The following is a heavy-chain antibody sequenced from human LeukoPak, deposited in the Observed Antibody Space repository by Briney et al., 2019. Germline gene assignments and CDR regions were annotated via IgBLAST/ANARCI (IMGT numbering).Heavy chain of an antibody. V-gene: IGHV4-34*01. Sequence: PSETLSLTCAVYGGSFSGYYWSWLRQPPGKGLEWIGEINHSGSTNYNPSLKSRVTISVDTSKNQFSLKLSSVTAADTAVYYCARGRAPIEQWLARYYYYYGMDVWGQGTTVTVSS. D-gene: IGHD6-19*01. CDR1: GGSFSGYY. CDR3: ARGRAPIEQWLARYYYYYGMDV. J-gene: IGHJ6*02. CDR2: INHSGST.